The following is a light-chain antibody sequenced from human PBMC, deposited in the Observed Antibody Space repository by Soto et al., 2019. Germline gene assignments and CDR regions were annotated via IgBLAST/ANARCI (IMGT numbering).Light chain of an antibody. Sequence: QPVLTQSPSASASLGASAKLTCTLSSGHSSYAIAWHQQHPEKGPRYLMKLTSDGSHTKGDGIPDRFSGSSSGAERYLTISSLQSDDEADYYCQTWGTGIRVFGGGTKLTVL. CDR1: SGHSSYA. CDR2: LTSDGSH. J-gene: IGLJ3*02. CDR3: QTWGTGIRV. V-gene: IGLV4-69*01.